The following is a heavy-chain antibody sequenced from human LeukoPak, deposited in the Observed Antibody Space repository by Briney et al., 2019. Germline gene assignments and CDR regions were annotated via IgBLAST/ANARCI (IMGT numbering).Heavy chain of an antibody. D-gene: IGHD6-13*01. CDR1: GGSISSYY. J-gene: IGHJ4*02. CDR2: IYYSGST. CDR3: ARVETSWYIER. V-gene: IGHV4-59*01. Sequence: SETLSLTCTVSGGSISSYYWSWIRQPPGKGLEWIGYIYYSGSTNYNPSLKSRVTISVDTSKNQFSLKLSSVTAADTAVYYCARVETSWYIERWGQGTLVTVSS.